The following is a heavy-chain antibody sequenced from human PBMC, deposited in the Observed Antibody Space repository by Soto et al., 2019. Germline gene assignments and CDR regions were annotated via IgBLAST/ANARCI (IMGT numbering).Heavy chain of an antibody. Sequence: HPGGSLRLSCAASGFTFSSYWMSWVRQAPGKGLEWVANIKQDGSEKYYVDSVKGRFTISRDNAKNSLYLQMNSLRAEDTAVYYCARVYPSGWYYPYYYYYYMDVWGKGTTVTVSS. J-gene: IGHJ6*03. D-gene: IGHD6-19*01. CDR3: ARVYPSGWYYPYYYYYYMDV. CDR2: IKQDGSEK. CDR1: GFTFSSYW. V-gene: IGHV3-7*01.